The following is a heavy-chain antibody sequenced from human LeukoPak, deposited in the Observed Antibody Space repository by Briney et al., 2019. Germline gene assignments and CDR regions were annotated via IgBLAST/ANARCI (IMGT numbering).Heavy chain of an antibody. CDR1: GGTFSSYA. V-gene: IGHV1-69*05. CDR2: IIPIFGTA. J-gene: IGHJ4*02. D-gene: IGHD6-19*01. CDR3: AREARGRWGAIAVTGYFDY. Sequence: ASVTVSCKASGGTFSSYAISWVRQAPGQGLEWMGGIIPIFGTANYAQKFQGRVTITTDESTSTAYMELSSLRSEDTAVYYCAREARGRWGAIAVTGYFDYWGQGTLVTVSS.